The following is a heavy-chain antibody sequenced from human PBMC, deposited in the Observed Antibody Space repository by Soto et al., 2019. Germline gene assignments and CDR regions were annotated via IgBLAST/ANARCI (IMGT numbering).Heavy chain of an antibody. CDR3: ARVPGGSYCLDY. J-gene: IGHJ4*02. CDR2: IYYSGST. V-gene: IGHV4-31*03. CDR1: GGSISSGGYY. D-gene: IGHD1-26*01. Sequence: PSETLSLTCTVSGGSISSGGYYWSWIRQHPGKGLEWIGYIYYSGSTYYNPSLKSRVTISVDTSKNQFSLKLSSVTAADTAVYYCARVPGGSYCLDYWGQGTLVTVSS.